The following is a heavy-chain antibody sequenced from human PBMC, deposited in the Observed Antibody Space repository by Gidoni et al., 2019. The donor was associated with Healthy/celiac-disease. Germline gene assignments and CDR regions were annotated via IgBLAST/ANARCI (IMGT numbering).Heavy chain of an antibody. V-gene: IGHV1-69*01. CDR2: LIPIFGTA. CDR1: GGPFSSYA. CDR3: ACSITIFGVGNWFDP. D-gene: IGHD3-3*01. Sequence: QVQLVQSGAEVKKPGSSVKVSCKASGGPFSSYASSWVRQAPGQWLEWMGGLIPIFGTANDAQKYQGRVTITADESTSTAYMELSSLRSEDTAVYYCACSITIFGVGNWFDPWGQGTLVTVSS. J-gene: IGHJ5*02.